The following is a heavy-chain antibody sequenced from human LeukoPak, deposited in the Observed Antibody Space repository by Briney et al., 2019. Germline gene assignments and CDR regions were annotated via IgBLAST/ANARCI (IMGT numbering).Heavy chain of an antibody. CDR3: ARGPIVGVTGDY. D-gene: IGHD1-26*01. CDR1: GFTFSSYS. CDR2: ISSSSSHI. J-gene: IGHJ4*02. Sequence: AGGSLRLSCAASGFTFSSYSMNWVRQAPGKGLEWVSSISSSSSHIYYADSVKGRFTISRDNAKNSLYLQMNSLRAEDTAVYYCARGPIVGVTGDYWGQGTLVTVSS. V-gene: IGHV3-21*01.